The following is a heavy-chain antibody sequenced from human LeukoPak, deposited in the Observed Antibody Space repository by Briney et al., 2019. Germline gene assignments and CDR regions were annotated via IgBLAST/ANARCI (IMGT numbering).Heavy chain of an antibody. Sequence: SETLSLTCTVSGGSISSYYWSWIRQPPGKGLEWNGYIYYSGSTNYNPSPKSRVTISVDTSKNQFSLKLSSVTAADTAVYYCARGRLGSGWFETSGYFDYWGQGTLVTVSS. D-gene: IGHD6-19*01. V-gene: IGHV4-59*12. CDR3: ARGRLGSGWFETSGYFDY. CDR2: IYYSGST. J-gene: IGHJ4*02. CDR1: GGSISSYY.